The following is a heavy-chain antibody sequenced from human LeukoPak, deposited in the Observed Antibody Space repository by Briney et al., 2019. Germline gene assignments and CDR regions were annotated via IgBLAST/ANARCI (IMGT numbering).Heavy chain of an antibody. D-gene: IGHD4-23*01. J-gene: IGHJ4*02. CDR3: ARAGTSRDRSRNGGPGY. V-gene: IGHV1-46*01. CDR2: INPSGGST. CDR1: GYTFTSYY. Sequence: GASVKVSCKASGYTFTSYYMHWVRQAPGQGLEWMGIINPSGGSTSYAQKFQGRVTMTRDTSTSTVYMDMSSLTSEDTAAYSCARAGTSRDRSRNGGPGYWGQGTLVTVSS.